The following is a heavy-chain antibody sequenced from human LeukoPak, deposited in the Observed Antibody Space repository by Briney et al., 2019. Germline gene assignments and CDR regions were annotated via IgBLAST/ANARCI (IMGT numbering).Heavy chain of an antibody. Sequence: ASVKVSCKASGYTXTGYYMHWVRQAPGQGLEWMGWINPNSGGTNYAQKFQGRVTMTRDTSISTAYMELSRLRSDDTAVYYCARAPTGWNHVHSLDYWGQGTLVTVSS. J-gene: IGHJ4*02. CDR3: ARAPTGWNHVHSLDY. CDR1: GYTXTGYY. D-gene: IGHD1-14*01. CDR2: INPNSGGT. V-gene: IGHV1-2*02.